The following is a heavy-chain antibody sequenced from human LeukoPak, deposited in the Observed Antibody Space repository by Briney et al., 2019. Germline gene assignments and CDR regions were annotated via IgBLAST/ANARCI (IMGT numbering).Heavy chain of an antibody. CDR3: ARHITNSGSAFDL. D-gene: IGHD3-10*01. CDR1: GGSISGYY. Sequence: SETLSLTCAVYGGSISGYYWSWIRQPPGKGLEWIGEIHYSGATNYNPSLKSRVTISLDTSTNHFSLKLTSVTAADTAIYYCARHITNSGSAFDLWGRGTLVTVSS. CDR2: IHYSGAT. J-gene: IGHJ2*01. V-gene: IGHV4-34*01.